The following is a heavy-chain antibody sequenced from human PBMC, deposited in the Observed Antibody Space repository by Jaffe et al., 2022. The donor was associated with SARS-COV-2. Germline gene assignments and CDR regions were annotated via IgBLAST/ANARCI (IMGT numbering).Heavy chain of an antibody. Sequence: EVQLLESGGGLVQPGGSLRLSCAASRSTFSSYAMTWVRQAPGKGLEWVSIIGGSGSAAGTYYADSVKGRFTISRDNSKNTLFLQMNSLRAEDTAVYYCAKLGSGDPYYYGMDVWGQGTTVTVSS. CDR3: AKLGSGDPYYYGMDV. V-gene: IGHV3-23*01. D-gene: IGHD3-10*01. CDR2: IGGSGSAAGT. J-gene: IGHJ6*02. CDR1: RSTFSSYA.